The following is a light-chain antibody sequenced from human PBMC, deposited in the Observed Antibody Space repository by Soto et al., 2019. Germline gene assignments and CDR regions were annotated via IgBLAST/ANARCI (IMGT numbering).Light chain of an antibody. CDR1: SGDVGGYNY. Sequence: QSALTQPASVSGSPGQSITISCTGTSGDVGGYNYVSWYQHLPGKAPKLIIYEVTHRPSELSDRFSGSKSGNTASLTISGLQAEDEADYYCSSYTSTSTVVFGGGTKLTVL. J-gene: IGLJ2*01. V-gene: IGLV2-14*01. CDR2: EVT. CDR3: SSYTSTSTVV.